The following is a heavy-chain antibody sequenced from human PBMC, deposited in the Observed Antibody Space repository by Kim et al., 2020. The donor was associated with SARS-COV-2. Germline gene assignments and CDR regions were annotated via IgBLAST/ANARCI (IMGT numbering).Heavy chain of an antibody. CDR3: ARKDCSGGSCAFDP. V-gene: IGHV3-74*01. D-gene: IGHD2-15*01. Sequence: ADSVKGRFTISRDKAKNTLYLKMNSLRAEDTDLYYCARKDCSGGSCAFDPWGQGTLVTVSS. J-gene: IGHJ5*02.